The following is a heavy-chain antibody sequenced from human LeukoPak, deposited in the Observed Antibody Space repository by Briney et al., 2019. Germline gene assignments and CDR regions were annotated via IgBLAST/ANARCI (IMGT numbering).Heavy chain of an antibody. J-gene: IGHJ5*02. V-gene: IGHV4-30-2*01. CDR3: ARELWFANAPGSWLDP. CDR2: IFHTGST. CDR1: GDSISSGTYS. D-gene: IGHD3-10*01. Sequence: SQTLSLTCVVSGDSISSGTYSWSWIRQPPGKGLAWIGYIFHTGSTFYNPSLKSRVTISVDTSKNQFSLRLNSVTAADTAVYYCARELWFANAPGSWLDPWGQGTLVTVSS.